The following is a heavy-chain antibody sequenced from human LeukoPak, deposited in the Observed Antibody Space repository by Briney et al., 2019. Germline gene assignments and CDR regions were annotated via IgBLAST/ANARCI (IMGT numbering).Heavy chain of an antibody. V-gene: IGHV4-61*02. CDR1: GGSISSGSYY. J-gene: IGHJ4*02. CDR3: ARGEDIVMPYFDY. CDR2: IYTSGST. Sequence: SETLSLTCTVSGGSISSGSYYWSWIRQPAGKGLEWIGRIYTSGSTNYNPSLKSRVTISVDMSKNQFSLKLSSVTAADTAVYYCARGEDIVMPYFDYWGQGTLVTVSS. D-gene: IGHD2-15*01.